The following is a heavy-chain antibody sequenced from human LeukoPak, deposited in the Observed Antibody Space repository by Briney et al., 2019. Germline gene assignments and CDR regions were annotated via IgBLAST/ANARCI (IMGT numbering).Heavy chain of an antibody. CDR3: ARDQGGSGPTTYDY. D-gene: IGHD6-19*01. CDR1: GFTFNRSW. CDR2: INTDGSDT. Sequence: PGGSLRLSCAASGFTFNRSWMHWVRQAPGKGLVWVSRINTDGSDTMYADSVKGRFTISRDNAKNTLYLQMNSLKAEDTAVYYCARDQGGSGPTTYDYWGQGNLVTVSS. J-gene: IGHJ4*02. V-gene: IGHV3-74*03.